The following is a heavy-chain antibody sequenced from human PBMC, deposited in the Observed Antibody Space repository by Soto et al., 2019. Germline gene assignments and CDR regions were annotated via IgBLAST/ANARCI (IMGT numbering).Heavy chain of an antibody. CDR2: IWYDGSNK. CDR1: GFTFSSYG. CDR3: ARDYYGSGSSRGLGLFDY. Sequence: QVQLVESGGGVVQPGRSLRLSCAASGFTFSSYGMHWVRQAPGKGLEWVAVIWYDGSNKYYADSVKGRFTISRDNSKNTLYRQMNSLRAEDTAVYYCARDYYGSGSSRGLGLFDYWGQGTLVTVS. V-gene: IGHV3-33*01. J-gene: IGHJ4*02. D-gene: IGHD3-10*01.